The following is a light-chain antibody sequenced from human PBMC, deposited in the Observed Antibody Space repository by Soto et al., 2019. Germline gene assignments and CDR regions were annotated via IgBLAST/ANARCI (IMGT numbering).Light chain of an antibody. CDR1: QDISSW. V-gene: IGKV1D-12*01. CDR2: AAS. J-gene: IGKJ2*01. CDR3: QQTNSFPHT. Sequence: DIQMTQSPSSVSASVGDRVTIACRASQDISSWLAWYQQKPGKAPRLLIYAASSLQGGASSRFSGSGSGTDFVLSISSLRPEDSATYYCQQTNSFPHTFGQGTNLEIK.